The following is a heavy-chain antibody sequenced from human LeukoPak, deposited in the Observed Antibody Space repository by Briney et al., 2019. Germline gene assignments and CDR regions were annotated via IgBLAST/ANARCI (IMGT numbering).Heavy chain of an antibody. CDR3: ARGRGVYYYDSSGYFDY. Sequence: GGSLRLSCAASGFIFSTYGIHWVRQAPGKGPEWVAFIRYDGSKKYCADSVKGRFSISRDNSKNTVYLQMDSLRVEDTAVYYCARGRGVYYYDSSGYFDYWGQGTLVTVSS. D-gene: IGHD3-22*01. CDR1: GFIFSTYG. V-gene: IGHV3-30*02. J-gene: IGHJ4*02. CDR2: IRYDGSKK.